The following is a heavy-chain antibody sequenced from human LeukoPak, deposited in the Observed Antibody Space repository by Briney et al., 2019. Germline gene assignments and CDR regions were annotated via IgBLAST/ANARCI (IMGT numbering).Heavy chain of an antibody. CDR3: ARNLWPDDY. J-gene: IGHJ4*02. V-gene: IGHV3-48*01. CDR2: ISSSSSTV. D-gene: IGHD3-10*01. CDR1: GFTFSSYS. Sequence: GGSLRLSCGASGFTFSSYSMNWVRQAPGKGLEWVSYISSSSSTVYYADSVKGRFTISRDNAKNSLYLQMNSLRAEDTAVYYCARNLWPDDYWGQGTLVTVSS.